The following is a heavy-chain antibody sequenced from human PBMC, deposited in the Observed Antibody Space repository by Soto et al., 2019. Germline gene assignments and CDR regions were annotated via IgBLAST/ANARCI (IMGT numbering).Heavy chain of an antibody. CDR2: ISYDGSNK. D-gene: IGHD1-20*01. V-gene: IGHV3-30-3*01. CDR1: GFTFSSYA. Sequence: GESLKISCAASGFTFSSYAMHWVRQAPGKGLEWVAVISYDGSNKYYADSVKGRFTISRDNSKNTLYLQMNSLRAEDTAVYYCARDPITGTHTGPFDYWGQGTLVTVSS. J-gene: IGHJ4*02. CDR3: ARDPITGTHTGPFDY.